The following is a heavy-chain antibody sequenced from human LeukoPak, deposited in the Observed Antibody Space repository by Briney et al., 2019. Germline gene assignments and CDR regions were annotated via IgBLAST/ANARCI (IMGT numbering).Heavy chain of an antibody. CDR1: GFTFSSYG. V-gene: IGHV3-33*01. J-gene: IGHJ4*02. Sequence: GGSLRLSCAASGFTFSSYGMHWVRQAPGKGLEWVAVIWYDGSNKYYADSVKGRFTISRDNSKNTLYLQMNSLRAENTALYYCARARDGYRTDYFDYWGQGTLVTVSS. CDR2: IWYDGSNK. CDR3: ARARDGYRTDYFDY. D-gene: IGHD5-24*01.